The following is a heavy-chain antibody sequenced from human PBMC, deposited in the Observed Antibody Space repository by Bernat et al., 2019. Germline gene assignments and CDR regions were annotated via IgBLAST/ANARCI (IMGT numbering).Heavy chain of an antibody. CDR1: GGSISSGGYY. CDR3: ARVGYSSGWDPCYFDY. J-gene: IGHJ4*02. CDR2: IYYSGST. V-gene: IGHV4-31*03. Sequence: QVQLQESGPGLVKPSQTLSLTCTVSGGSISSGGYYWSWIRQHPGKGLEWIGYIYYSGSTYYNPSLKSRVTISVDTSKNQFSLKLSSVTAADTAVYYCARVGYSSGWDPCYFDYWGQGTLVTVSS. D-gene: IGHD6-19*01.